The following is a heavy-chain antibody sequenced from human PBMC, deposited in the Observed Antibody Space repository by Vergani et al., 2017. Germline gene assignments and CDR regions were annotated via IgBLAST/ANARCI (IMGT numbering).Heavy chain of an antibody. CDR3: ARDRTYGMDV. J-gene: IGHJ6*02. CDR1: GFTFDDYA. CDR2: ISWNSGSI. Sequence: EVQLVESGGGLVQPGRSLRLSCAASGFTFDDYAMHWVRQAPGKGLEWVSGISWNSGSIGYADSVKGRFTISRDNAKNSLYLQMNSLRAEDTAVYYCARDRTYGMDVWGQGTTVTVSS. D-gene: IGHD2-8*01. V-gene: IGHV3-9*01.